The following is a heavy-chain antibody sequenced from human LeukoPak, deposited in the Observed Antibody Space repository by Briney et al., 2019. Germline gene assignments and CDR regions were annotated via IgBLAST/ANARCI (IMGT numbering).Heavy chain of an antibody. V-gene: IGHV3-23*01. CDR3: AKSRIAATANAFDM. CDR1: GFTFSKYG. CDR2: ISSGGGAT. Sequence: GGSLRLSCAASGFTFSKYGMTWVRQAPGKGLEWVSGISSGGGATNYADSVKGRFTISRDNSKKTLFLQMSSLMAEDTAVYLFAKSRIAATANAFDMWGQGTMVT. D-gene: IGHD6-13*01. J-gene: IGHJ3*02.